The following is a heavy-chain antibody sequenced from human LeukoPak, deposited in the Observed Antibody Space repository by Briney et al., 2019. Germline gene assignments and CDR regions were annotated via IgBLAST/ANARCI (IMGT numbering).Heavy chain of an antibody. CDR3: SKVHLPEVYCGGDCYDHAFDI. J-gene: IGHJ3*02. V-gene: IGHV3-43*02. D-gene: IGHD2-21*02. Sequence: PGGSLRLSCAASGFTFDDYAMHWVRQAPGTGLEWVSLISGDGGSTYYADSVKGRFTISRDNSKNSLYLQMNSLRTEDTALYFCSKVHLPEVYCGGDCYDHAFDIWGQGTMVTVSS. CDR2: ISGDGGST. CDR1: GFTFDDYA.